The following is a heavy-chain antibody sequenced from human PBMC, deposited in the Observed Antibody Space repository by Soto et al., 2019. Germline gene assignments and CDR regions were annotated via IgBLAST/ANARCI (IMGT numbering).Heavy chain of an antibody. CDR3: ARSITIFGNWFDP. CDR1: GGTFSSYT. D-gene: IGHD3-3*01. CDR2: FIPILGIA. Sequence: VQLVQSGAEVKKPGSSVKVSCKASGGTFSSYTISWVRQAPGQGLEWMGRFIPILGIANYAQKFQGRVTITADKSTSTAYMELSSLRSEDTAVYYCARSITIFGNWFDPWGQGTLVTVSS. V-gene: IGHV1-69*02. J-gene: IGHJ5*02.